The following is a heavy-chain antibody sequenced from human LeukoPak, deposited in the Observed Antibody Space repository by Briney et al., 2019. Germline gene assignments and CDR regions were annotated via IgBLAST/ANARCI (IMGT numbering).Heavy chain of an antibody. Sequence: SETLSLTCTVSGGSISSYYWSWIRQPPGKGLEWIGYIYYSGSTNYNPSLKSRVTISVDTSKNQFSLKLSSVTAADTAVYYCAREDIAAAGTQNWFDPWGQGTLVTVSS. J-gene: IGHJ5*02. CDR1: GGSISSYY. CDR2: IYYSGST. D-gene: IGHD6-13*01. CDR3: AREDIAAAGTQNWFDP. V-gene: IGHV4-59*01.